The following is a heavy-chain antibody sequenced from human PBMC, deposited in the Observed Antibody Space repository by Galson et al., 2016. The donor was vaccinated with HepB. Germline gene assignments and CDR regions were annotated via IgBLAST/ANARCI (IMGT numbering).Heavy chain of an antibody. Sequence: PALVKPTQTVTLTCTFSGFSLSTNEVGVGWIRQPPGKALEWLALIYWGDRKRYSPSLKSRLTNTKETSKNQVVLTSTNMDPVDTATYYCARRVTVNDAFDIWGQGTMVTVSS. CDR3: ARRVTVNDAFDI. CDR1: GFSLSTNEVG. V-gene: IGHV2-5*02. D-gene: IGHD4-17*01. J-gene: IGHJ3*02. CDR2: IYWGDRK.